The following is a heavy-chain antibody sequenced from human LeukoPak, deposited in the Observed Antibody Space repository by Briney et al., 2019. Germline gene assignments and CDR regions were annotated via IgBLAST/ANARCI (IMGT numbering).Heavy chain of an antibody. CDR3: AKDIHYYDSSGGSDY. J-gene: IGHJ4*02. Sequence: PGGSLRPSCAASGFTFDDYAMHWVRQAPGKGLEWVSGISWNSGSVGYADSVKGRFTISRDNAKNSLFLQMNSLRAEDTALYYCAKDIHYYDSSGGSDYWGQGTLVTVSS. V-gene: IGHV3-9*01. CDR1: GFTFDDYA. CDR2: ISWNSGSV. D-gene: IGHD3-22*01.